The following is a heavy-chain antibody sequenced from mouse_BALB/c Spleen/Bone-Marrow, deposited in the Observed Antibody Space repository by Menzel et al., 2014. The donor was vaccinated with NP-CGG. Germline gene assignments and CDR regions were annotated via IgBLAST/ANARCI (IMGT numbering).Heavy chain of an antibody. D-gene: IGHD1-1*01. V-gene: IGHV14-3*02. CDR1: GFNIKDTY. J-gene: IGHJ3*01. Sequence: EVQLQQSGAELVKPAASAKLSCTASGFNIKDTYMHWVKQRPEQGLEWIGRIDPANGNTKYDPKFQGKATITADTSSNTAYLQLSSLTSEDTAVYYCASYYYGSSSFAYWGQGTLVTVSA. CDR2: IDPANGNT. CDR3: ASYYYGSSSFAY.